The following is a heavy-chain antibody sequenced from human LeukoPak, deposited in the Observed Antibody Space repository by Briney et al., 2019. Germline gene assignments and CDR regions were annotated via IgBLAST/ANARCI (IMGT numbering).Heavy chain of an antibody. Sequence: PTGGTLRLSCVVSGLSFSTYGMSWVRQAPGKGLEWVSSISGTGGSTYYADSVKGRFTISRDNSKNTLYLQMSSLRAEDTAVYYCAKGAKITLIRGITLPQFTHLYYMDVWGKGTTVTISS. CDR2: ISGTGGST. V-gene: IGHV3-23*01. D-gene: IGHD3-10*01. J-gene: IGHJ6*03. CDR1: GLSFSTYG. CDR3: AKGAKITLIRGITLPQFTHLYYMDV.